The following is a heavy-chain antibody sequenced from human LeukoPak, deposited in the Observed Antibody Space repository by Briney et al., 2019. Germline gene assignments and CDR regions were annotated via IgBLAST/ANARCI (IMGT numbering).Heavy chain of an antibody. V-gene: IGHV3-9*01. CDR1: GFTFDDYA. Sequence: PGGSLRLSCAASGFTFDDYAMHWVRQAPGKGLEWVSGISWNSGSIVYADSVKGRFTISRDNAKNSLYLQMNSLRAEDTALYYCANLGSGWPPYYSSPGDAFDIWGQGTMVTVSS. CDR3: ANLGSGWPPYYSSPGDAFDI. CDR2: ISWNSGSI. D-gene: IGHD3-22*01. J-gene: IGHJ3*02.